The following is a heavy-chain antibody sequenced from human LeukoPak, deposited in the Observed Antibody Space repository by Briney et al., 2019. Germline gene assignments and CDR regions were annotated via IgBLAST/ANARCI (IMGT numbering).Heavy chain of an antibody. CDR3: AIAYRYSSSSFDY. CDR1: GYSFTSYW. J-gene: IGHJ4*02. CDR2: IDPSDSYT. V-gene: IGHV5-10-1*01. Sequence: GVSLRISCKGSGYSFTSYWISWVRQMPGKGLEWMGRIDPSDSYTNYSPSFQGHVTISADKSISTAYLQWSSLKASDTAMYYCAIAYRYSSSSFDYWGQGTLVTVSS. D-gene: IGHD6-6*01.